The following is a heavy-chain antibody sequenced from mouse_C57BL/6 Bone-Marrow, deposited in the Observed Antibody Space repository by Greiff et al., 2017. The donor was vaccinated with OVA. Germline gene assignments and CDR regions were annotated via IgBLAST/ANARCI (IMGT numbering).Heavy chain of an antibody. CDR3: ARWVLLLRSHYFDY. Sequence: QVQLQQPGAELVKPGASVKLSCKASGYTFTSYWMHWVKQRPGQGLEWIGMIHPNSGSTNYNEKFKSKATLTVDKSSSTAYMQLSSLTSEDSAVYYCARWVLLLRSHYFDYWGQGTTLTVSS. J-gene: IGHJ2*01. V-gene: IGHV1-64*01. D-gene: IGHD1-1*01. CDR1: GYTFTSYW. CDR2: IHPNSGST.